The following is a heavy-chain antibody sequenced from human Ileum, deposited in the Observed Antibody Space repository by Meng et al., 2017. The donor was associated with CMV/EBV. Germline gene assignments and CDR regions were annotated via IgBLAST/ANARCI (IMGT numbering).Heavy chain of an antibody. CDR1: GGSFSGYY. J-gene: IGHJ4*02. CDR3: ARLYDSSGCDY. Sequence: SETLSLTCAAYGGSFSGYYWSWIRQPPGKGLEWIGEINHSGSTNYNPSLKSRVTISVDKSKNQFSLKLSSVTAADTAVYYCARLYDSSGCDYWGQGTLVT. D-gene: IGHD3-22*01. CDR2: INHSGST. V-gene: IGHV4-34*01.